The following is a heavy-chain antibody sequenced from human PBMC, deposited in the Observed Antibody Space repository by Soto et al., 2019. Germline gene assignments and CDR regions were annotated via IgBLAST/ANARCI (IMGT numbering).Heavy chain of an antibody. CDR1: RYTFTSHG. V-gene: IGHV1-18*01. CDR2: ISTFNGKT. D-gene: IGHD1-26*01. Sequence: QDQLVQSGGDVKTPGASVKVSCTTFRYTFTSHGIAWVRQAPGQGLEWMGWISTFNGKTDYAQKFQGRVTMTADTLTSTVHMELRSLRSDDTAVYYCARLLTEGATFREDAFDLWGQGTKVTVSS. J-gene: IGHJ3*01. CDR3: ARLLTEGATFREDAFDL.